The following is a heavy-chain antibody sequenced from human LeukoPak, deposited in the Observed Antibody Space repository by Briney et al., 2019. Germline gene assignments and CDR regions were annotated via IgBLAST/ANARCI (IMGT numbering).Heavy chain of an antibody. J-gene: IGHJ4*02. CDR1: RYTFISYA. D-gene: IGHD4-17*01. Sequence: ASVKVSCKASRYTFISYAMNWVRQAPGQGLGWMGWINTNTGNPTYAQGFTGRFVFSLDTSVSTAYLQISSLQAEDTAVYYCARSNNDGDYLGVGFDYWGQGTLVTVSS. CDR2: INTNTGNP. V-gene: IGHV7-4-1*02. CDR3: ARSNNDGDYLGVGFDY.